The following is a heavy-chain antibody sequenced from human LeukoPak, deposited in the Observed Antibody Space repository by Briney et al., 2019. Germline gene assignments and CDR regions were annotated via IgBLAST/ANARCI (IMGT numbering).Heavy chain of an antibody. CDR3: AKEGYCSSTSCYSYYYYGMDV. V-gene: IGHV3-23*01. D-gene: IGHD2-2*02. CDR2: ISGSGGST. Sequence: GGSLRLSCAASGFTFSSYAMSWVRQAPGKGLEWVSAISGSGGSTYYADSVKGRFTISRDNSKNTLYLQMNSLRAEDTAVYYCAKEGYCSSTSCYSYYYYGMDVWGQGTTVAVSS. CDR1: GFTFSSYA. J-gene: IGHJ6*02.